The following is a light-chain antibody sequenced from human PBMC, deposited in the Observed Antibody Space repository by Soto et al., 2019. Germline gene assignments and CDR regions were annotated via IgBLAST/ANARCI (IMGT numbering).Light chain of an antibody. V-gene: IGKV1-5*01. J-gene: IGKJ1*01. CDR3: QQYYSYSGT. Sequence: DIQMTLSPSTLSASVGDRVTITCRASQSISKWLAWHQQKPGRAPKLLIYDASSLGRGVPSRFSGSVSGTEFTLTISSLQPDDFATYFCQQYYSYSGTFGQGTKVDIK. CDR1: QSISKW. CDR2: DAS.